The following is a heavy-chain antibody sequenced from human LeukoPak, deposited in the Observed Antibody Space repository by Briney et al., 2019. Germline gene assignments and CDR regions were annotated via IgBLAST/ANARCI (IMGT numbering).Heavy chain of an antibody. CDR3: ARDRRGLPTSFDY. CDR1: GFTFSSYS. V-gene: IGHV3-21*01. CDR2: ISSSSSYI. Sequence: GGSLRLSCAASGFTFSSYSMNWVRQAPGKGLEWVSSISSSSSYIYYADSVKGRFTISRDNAKDSLYLQMNSLRAEDTAVYYCARDRRGLPTSFDYWGQGTLVTVSS. J-gene: IGHJ4*02.